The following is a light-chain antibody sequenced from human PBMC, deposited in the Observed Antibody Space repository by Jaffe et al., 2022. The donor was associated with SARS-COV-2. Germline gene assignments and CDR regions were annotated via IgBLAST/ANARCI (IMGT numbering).Light chain of an antibody. CDR3: ATWDDSLSGPV. J-gene: IGLJ3*02. CDR1: TSNIGGNA. V-gene: IGLV1-44*01. CDR2: TNN. Sequence: QSVLTQPPSASGTPGQRVTFSCSGGTSNIGGNAVNWYQQLPGTAPKLLIYTNNQRPSGVPDRFSGSKSGTSASLAISGLQSEDEADYFCATWDDSLSGPVFGGGTKLTVL.